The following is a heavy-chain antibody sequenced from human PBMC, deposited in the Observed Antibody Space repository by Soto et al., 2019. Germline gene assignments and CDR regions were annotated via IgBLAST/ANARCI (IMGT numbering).Heavy chain of an antibody. J-gene: IGHJ3*02. CDR1: GGSISSGGYY. V-gene: IGHV4-31*03. CDR2: IYYSGST. CDR3: ARDDGMDAFDI. Sequence: SETLSLTCTVSGGSISSGGYYWSWIRQHPGKGLEWIGYIYYSGSTYYNPSLKSRVTISVDTSKNQFPLKLSSVTAADTAVYYCARDDGMDAFDIWGQGTMVTVSS.